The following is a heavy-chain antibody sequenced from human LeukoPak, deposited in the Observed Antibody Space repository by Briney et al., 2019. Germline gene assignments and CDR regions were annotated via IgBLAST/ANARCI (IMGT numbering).Heavy chain of an antibody. CDR1: GFILSSYW. Sequence: GGSLRLSCAASGFILSSYWMSWVRQAPGKGLEWVASIKEGGSEKYYVDSVKVRFTISRDSAKNSLYLQMNSLRAEDTAVYYCVRHSDRRSDYWGPGTLVTVSS. D-gene: IGHD3-9*01. CDR2: IKEGGSEK. V-gene: IGHV3-7*05. CDR3: VRHSDRRSDY. J-gene: IGHJ4*02.